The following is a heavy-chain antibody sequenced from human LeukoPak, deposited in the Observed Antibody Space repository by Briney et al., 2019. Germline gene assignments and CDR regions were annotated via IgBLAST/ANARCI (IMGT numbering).Heavy chain of an antibody. J-gene: IGHJ3*02. D-gene: IGHD6-19*01. CDR1: GYTFTSYG. CDR3: ASHRVGEQWLVIAFDI. Sequence: GASVKVSCKASGYTFTSYGISWVRQAPGQGLEWMGWISAYNGNTNYAQKLQGRVTMTTDTSTSTAYMELRSLRSDETVEYYCASHRVGEQWLVIAFDIWGQGTMLTVSS. CDR2: ISAYNGNT. V-gene: IGHV1-18*01.